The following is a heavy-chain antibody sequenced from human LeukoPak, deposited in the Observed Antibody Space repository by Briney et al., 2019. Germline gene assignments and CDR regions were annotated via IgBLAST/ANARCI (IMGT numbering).Heavy chain of an antibody. V-gene: IGHV3-48*03. CDR1: GFTFSSYE. CDR3: ARESGYGRGDY. Sequence: GGSLRLSCAASGFTFSSYEMNWVRQAPGKGLERVSYISSSGSTIYYADSVKGRFTISRDNAKNSLYLQMNSLRAEDTAVYYCARESGYGRGDYWGQGTLVTVSS. D-gene: IGHD5-12*01. CDR2: ISSSGSTI. J-gene: IGHJ4*02.